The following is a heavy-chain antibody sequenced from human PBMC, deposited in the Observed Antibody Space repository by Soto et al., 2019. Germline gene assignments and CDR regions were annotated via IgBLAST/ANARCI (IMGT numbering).Heavy chain of an antibody. V-gene: IGHV1-69*13. D-gene: IGHD6-13*01. CDR1: GGTFSSYA. J-gene: IGHJ5*02. Sequence: SVKVSCKASGGTFSSYAISWVLQAPGQGLEWMGGIIPIFGTANYAQKFQGRVTITADESTSTAYMELSSLRSEDTAVYYCARAISNGIAAAPNWFDPWGQGTLVTVSS. CDR2: IIPIFGTA. CDR3: ARAISNGIAAAPNWFDP.